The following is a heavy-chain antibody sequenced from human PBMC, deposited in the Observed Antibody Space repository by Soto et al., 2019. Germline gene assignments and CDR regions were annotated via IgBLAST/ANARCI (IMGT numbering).Heavy chain of an antibody. CDR1: GFTFSSFG. V-gene: IGHV3-30*18. J-gene: IGHJ4*02. CDR3: AKDRGWSSADLDY. D-gene: IGHD6-19*01. CDR2: ISYDGSKK. Sequence: QVQLVESGGGVVQPGRSLRLSCAASGFTFSSFGMHWVRQVPGKGLEWVALISYDGSKKYYADSVKGRFTISRDKSKNTLYLQMNSLRVEDTAVYYCAKDRGWSSADLDYWGQGTLVPSPQ.